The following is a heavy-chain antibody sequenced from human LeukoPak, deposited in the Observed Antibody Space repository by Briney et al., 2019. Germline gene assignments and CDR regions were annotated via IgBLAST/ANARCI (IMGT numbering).Heavy chain of an antibody. J-gene: IGHJ4*02. CDR2: ISYDGSNK. D-gene: IGHD2-2*01. CDR3: ASGIPAARDY. V-gene: IGHV3-30-3*01. CDR1: GFTFSSYA. Sequence: GGSLRLSCAASGFTFSSYAMHWVRQAPGKGLEWVAVISYDGSNKYYADSVKGRFTISRDNSKNTLYLQMNSLRAEDTAVYYCASGIPAARDYWGQGTLVTVSS.